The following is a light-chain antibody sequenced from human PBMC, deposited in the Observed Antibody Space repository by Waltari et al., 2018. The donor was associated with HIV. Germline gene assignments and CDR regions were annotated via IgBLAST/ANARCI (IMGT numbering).Light chain of an antibody. CDR2: WAS. V-gene: IGKV4-1*01. J-gene: IGKJ4*01. Sequence: DIVMTQSPDSLVVALGERATINCKSSRSVLSISNDRNYLALYQQKSGQPPRLLIYWASSREAGFPARFSGSGSRTDFTLTINSLQAEEVAVYYCQQYYTNPLTFGGGTKVEIK. CDR3: QQYYTNPLT. CDR1: RSVLSISNDRNY.